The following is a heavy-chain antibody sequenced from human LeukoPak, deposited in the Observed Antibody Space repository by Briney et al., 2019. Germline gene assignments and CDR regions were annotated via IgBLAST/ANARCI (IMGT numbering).Heavy chain of an antibody. V-gene: IGHV1-8*03. CDR2: MNPNSGNT. CDR3: ARGFFSSSWTYDAFDI. Sequence: GASVKVSCKASGYTFTSYDINWVRQATGQGLEWMGWMNPNSGNTGYALKFQGRVTITRNTSISTAYMELSSLRSEDTAVYYCARGFFSSSWTYDAFDIWGQGTMVTVSS. D-gene: IGHD6-13*01. J-gene: IGHJ3*02. CDR1: GYTFTSYD.